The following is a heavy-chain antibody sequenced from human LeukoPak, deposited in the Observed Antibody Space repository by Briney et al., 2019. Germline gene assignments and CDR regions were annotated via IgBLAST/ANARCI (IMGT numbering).Heavy chain of an antibody. CDR2: IIPIFGTA. CDR1: GGTFSSYA. Sequence: SVKVSCKASGGTFSSYAISWVRQAPGQGLEWMGGIIPIFGTANYAQKFQGRVTITADESTSTAYMELSSLRSEDMAVYYCASGRGNEVFDYWGQGTLVTVSS. V-gene: IGHV1-69*13. D-gene: IGHD1-1*01. CDR3: ASGRGNEVFDY. J-gene: IGHJ4*02.